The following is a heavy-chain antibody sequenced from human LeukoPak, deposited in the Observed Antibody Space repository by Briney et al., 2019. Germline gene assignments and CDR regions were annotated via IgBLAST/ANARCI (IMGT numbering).Heavy chain of an antibody. CDR2: INWNGGST. J-gene: IGHJ6*03. CDR3: ARKYRDSSCYRHYYYYMDV. Sequence: GGSLRLSCAASGFTFDDYGMSWVRQAPGKGLEWVSGINWNGGSTGYADSVKGRFTISRDNAKNSLHLQMNSLRAEDTALYYCARKYRDSSCYRHYYYYMDVWGKGTTVTVSS. D-gene: IGHD3-22*01. CDR1: GFTFDDYG. V-gene: IGHV3-20*04.